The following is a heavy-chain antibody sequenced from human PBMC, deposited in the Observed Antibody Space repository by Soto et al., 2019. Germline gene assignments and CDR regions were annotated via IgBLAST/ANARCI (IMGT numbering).Heavy chain of an antibody. CDR1: GYTFTSYA. CDR2: INTNNGNP. D-gene: IGHD3-3*01. V-gene: IGHV7-4-1*01. J-gene: IGHJ6*02. CDR3: AMCGRDSDFWSGYYTGYYYSMDV. Sequence: ASVKVSCKASGYTFTSYAMNGVRQAPGRGLEWMGWINTNNGNPTYAQGFTGRFVFSLDTYVSTAYLQICRLKAEDTAVDYCAMCGRDSDFWSGYYTGYYYSMDVCAQGTTVTVCS.